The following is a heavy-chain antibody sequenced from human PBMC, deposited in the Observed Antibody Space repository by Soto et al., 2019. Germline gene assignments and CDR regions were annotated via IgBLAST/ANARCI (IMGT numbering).Heavy chain of an antibody. V-gene: IGHV1-69*13. J-gene: IGHJ4*02. CDR2: IIPIFGTA. CDR3: ARAPLAYCGGDCHDFDY. D-gene: IGHD2-21*02. Sequence: SVKVSCKASGGTFSSYAISWVRQAPGQGLEWMGGIIPIFGTASYAQKFQGRVTITADESTSTAYMELRSLRSDDTAVYYCARAPLAYCGGDCHDFDYWGQGTLVTVSS. CDR1: GGTFSSYA.